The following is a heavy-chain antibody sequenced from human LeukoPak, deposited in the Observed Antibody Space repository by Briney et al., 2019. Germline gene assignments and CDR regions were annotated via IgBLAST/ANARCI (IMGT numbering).Heavy chain of an antibody. V-gene: IGHV3-30*02. Sequence: GGSLRLSCAASGFTFSNYGMHWVRQAPGKGLEWVAFIRSSGSNKYYAESVKGRFTISRDNSKNTLYLQMDSLRAEDTAVYYCAKVVVVVPAALDYWGQGTLVTVSS. CDR1: GFTFSNYG. D-gene: IGHD2-2*01. J-gene: IGHJ4*02. CDR3: AKVVVVVPAALDY. CDR2: IRSSGSNK.